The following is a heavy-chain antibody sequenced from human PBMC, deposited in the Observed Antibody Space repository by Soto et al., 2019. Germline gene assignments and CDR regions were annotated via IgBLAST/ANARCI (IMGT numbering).Heavy chain of an antibody. D-gene: IGHD6-19*01. CDR3: AKTGSGWYFDY. Sequence: GGSLRLSCAASGFTFISYGMHWVRQAPGKGLEWVALISYDGSNKYYTDSVKGRFTISRDNSKNTLYLQMNSLRAKDTAVYYCAKTGSGWYFDYWGQGTLVTVS. CDR2: ISYDGSNK. J-gene: IGHJ4*02. V-gene: IGHV3-30*18. CDR1: GFTFISYG.